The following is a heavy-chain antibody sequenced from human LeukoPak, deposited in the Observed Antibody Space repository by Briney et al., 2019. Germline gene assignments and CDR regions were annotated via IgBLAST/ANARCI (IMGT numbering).Heavy chain of an antibody. CDR2: INHSGST. CDR3: ARAFADTFDI. J-gene: IGHJ3*02. Sequence: SETLSLTCAVYGXSFSGYYWSWIRQPPGKGLEWIGEINHSGSTNYNPSLKSRVTISVDTSKNQFSLKVSSVTAADTAVYYCARAFADTFDIWGQGIMVTVSS. V-gene: IGHV4-34*01. CDR1: GXSFSGYY.